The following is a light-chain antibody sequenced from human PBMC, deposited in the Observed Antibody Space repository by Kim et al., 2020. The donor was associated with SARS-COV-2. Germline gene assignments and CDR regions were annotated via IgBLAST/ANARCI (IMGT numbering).Light chain of an antibody. CDR1: SSDGGGYKY. V-gene: IGLV2-11*01. CDR2: DVS. CDR3: CSYAGSYTYV. Sequence: GQSVTISCTGSSSDGGGYKYVSWYQEHPGKAPKLMIYDVSKRPSGVPDRFSGSKSGNTASLTISGLQAEDEADYYCCSYAGSYTYVFGTGTKVTVL. J-gene: IGLJ1*01.